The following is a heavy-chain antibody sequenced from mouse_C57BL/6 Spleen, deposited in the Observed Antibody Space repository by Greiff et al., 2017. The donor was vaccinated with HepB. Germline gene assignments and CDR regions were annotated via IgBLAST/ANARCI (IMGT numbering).Heavy chain of an antibody. CDR1: GYTFTSYW. V-gene: IGHV1-64*01. J-gene: IGHJ4*01. D-gene: IGHD3-3*01. Sequence: QVQLQQPGAELVKPGASVKLSCKASGYTFTSYWMHWVKQRPGQGLEWIGMIHPNSGSTNYNEKFKSKATLTVDKSSSTAYMQLSSLTSEDSAVYYCEREGHPHYYAMDYWGQGTSVTVSS. CDR3: EREGHPHYYAMDY. CDR2: IHPNSGST.